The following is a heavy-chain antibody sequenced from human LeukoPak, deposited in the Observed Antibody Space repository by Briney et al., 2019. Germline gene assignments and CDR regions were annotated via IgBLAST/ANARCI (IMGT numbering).Heavy chain of an antibody. J-gene: IGHJ4*02. D-gene: IGHD1-26*01. CDR3: AKGGKWDVTPFDY. Sequence: GGSLRLSCAASGFTFTSYSMNWVRQAPGKGLEWVSTISGGGGSTYYADSEKGRFTISRDNSKNTLYLQVNSLRAEDTAVYYCAKGGKWDVTPFDYWGQGTLVTVSS. V-gene: IGHV3-23*01. CDR1: GFTFTSYS. CDR2: ISGGGGST.